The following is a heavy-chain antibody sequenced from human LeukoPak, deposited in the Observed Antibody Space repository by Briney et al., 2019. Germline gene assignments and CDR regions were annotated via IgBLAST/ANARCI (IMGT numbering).Heavy chain of an antibody. CDR3: ARDPYSYDTSGPKPFDY. J-gene: IGHJ4*02. CDR2: ISRSSSAI. D-gene: IGHD3-3*01. V-gene: IGHV3-48*02. CDR1: GFTFGYYS. Sequence: GGSLRLSCAASGFTFGYYSMNWVRQAPGKGLEWVSYISRSSSAIYYADSVKGRFTISRDNAKNSLFLQMNSLRDEDTAVYYCARDPYSYDTSGPKPFDYWGQGTLVTVSS.